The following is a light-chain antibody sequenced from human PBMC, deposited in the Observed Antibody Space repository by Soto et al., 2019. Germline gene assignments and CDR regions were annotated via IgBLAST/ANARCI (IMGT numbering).Light chain of an antibody. Sequence: EIVMTQSPGTLSVSPGERATLSCRASQNIGSNLAWYQQNPGQAPRLLFYGPSTRDPLIPARFSGGESGTEFTHTPSSLQAEEFGVYYCQRYIVWPPAVTFRPGTKVHL. V-gene: IGKV3-15*01. CDR2: GPS. J-gene: IGKJ3*01. CDR1: QNIGSN. CDR3: QRYIVWPPAVT.